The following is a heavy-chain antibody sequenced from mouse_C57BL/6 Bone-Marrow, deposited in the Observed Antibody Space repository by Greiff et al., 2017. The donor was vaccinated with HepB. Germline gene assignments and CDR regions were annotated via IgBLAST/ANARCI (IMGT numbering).Heavy chain of an antibody. CDR2: IDPANGNT. V-gene: IGHV14-3*01. CDR1: GFNIKNTY. CDR3: AMGYFDY. Sequence: EVQLQQSVAELVRPGASVKLSCTASGFNIKNTYMLWVKQRPEQGLEWIGRIDPANGNTKYAPKFQGKATITADTSSNTAYLQLSSLTSEDTAIYYCAMGYFDYWGQGTTLTVSS. J-gene: IGHJ2*01.